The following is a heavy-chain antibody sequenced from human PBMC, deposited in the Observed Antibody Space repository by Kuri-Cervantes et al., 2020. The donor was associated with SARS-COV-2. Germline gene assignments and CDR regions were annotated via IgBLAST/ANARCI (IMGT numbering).Heavy chain of an antibody. V-gene: IGHV3-7*04. CDR3: ARIPGYSSGWLAFDI. J-gene: IGHJ3*02. CDR1: GFTFSSYW. CDR2: IKQDGSEE. Sequence: GESLKISCAASGFTFSSYWMSWVRQAPGKGLEWVANIKQDGSEEYYVDSVKGRFTISRDNAKNSLYLQMNSLRAEDTAVYYCARIPGYSSGWLAFDIWGQGTMVTVSS. D-gene: IGHD6-19*01.